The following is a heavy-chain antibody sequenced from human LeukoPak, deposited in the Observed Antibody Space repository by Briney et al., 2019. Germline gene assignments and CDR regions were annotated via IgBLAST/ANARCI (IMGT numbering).Heavy chain of an antibody. CDR3: ATFGSGYGRIDY. Sequence: GGSLRLSCAASGFTFDDYAMHWVRQAPGKGLEWVSLISGDGGSTYYADSVKGRFTISRGNSKNSLYLQMNSLRTEDTALYYCATFGSGYGRIDYWGQGTLVTVSS. CDR2: ISGDGGST. CDR1: GFTFDDYA. J-gene: IGHJ4*02. V-gene: IGHV3-43*02. D-gene: IGHD3-3*01.